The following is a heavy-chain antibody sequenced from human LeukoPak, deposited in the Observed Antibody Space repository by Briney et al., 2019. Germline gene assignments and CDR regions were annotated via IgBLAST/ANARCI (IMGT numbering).Heavy chain of an antibody. CDR2: ISGSGGTT. J-gene: IGHJ4*02. D-gene: IGHD2-15*01. CDR3: AKARYCSGGSCYFDY. Sequence: GGSLRLSCAASGFTFNDYYMSWIRQSPGKGLEWVSGISGSGGTTYYADSVKGRFTISRDNSKNTLYLQMNSLRAEDTAVYYCAKARYCSGGSCYFDYWGQGALVTVSS. V-gene: IGHV3-23*01. CDR1: GFTFNDYY.